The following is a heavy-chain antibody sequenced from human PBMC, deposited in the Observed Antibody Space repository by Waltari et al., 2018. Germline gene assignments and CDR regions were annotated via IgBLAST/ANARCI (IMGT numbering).Heavy chain of an antibody. CDR1: DGSFSGYF. CDR2: INRDGSN. V-gene: IGHV4-34*01. D-gene: IGHD3-10*01. Sequence: QVQLQQWGAGLLKPSETLSLTCAVYDGSFSGYFWSWIRQSPGKGLEWIGQINRDGSNIYNPCLKSRVAMSVDTLKSQISLRLTSVTAADAAVYYCARVGDYHGSGRFGLDVWGQGTRVTVSS. CDR3: ARVGDYHGSGRFGLDV. J-gene: IGHJ6*02.